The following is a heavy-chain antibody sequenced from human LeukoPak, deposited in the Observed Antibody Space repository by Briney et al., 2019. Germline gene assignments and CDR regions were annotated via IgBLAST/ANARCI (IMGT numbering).Heavy chain of an antibody. V-gene: IGHV1-18*01. CDR1: GYTFTSYG. CDR2: ISAYNGNT. D-gene: IGHD3-10*01. CDR3: ARGAYYYGSGSYYMTDYYYYYMDV. J-gene: IGHJ6*03. Sequence: ASVKVSCKASGYTFTSYGISWVRQAPGQGLEWMGWISAYNGNTHYAQKLQGRVTMTTDTSTSTAYMELSSLRSEDTAVYYCARGAYYYGSGSYYMTDYYYYYMDVWGKGTTVTISS.